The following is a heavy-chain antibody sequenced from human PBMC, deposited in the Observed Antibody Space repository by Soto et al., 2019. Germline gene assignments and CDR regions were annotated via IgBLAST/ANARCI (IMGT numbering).Heavy chain of an antibody. J-gene: IGHJ5*02. CDR3: VRANWFDP. CDR1: GGSFNAYY. CDR2: INHSGTT. V-gene: IGHV4-34*01. Sequence: QVQLQQWGAGLLKPSETLSLSCAVYGGSFNAYYWTWIRQSPGKGLEWIGEINHSGTTKYNPSLKSRVTLSVDTSKSQFSLNLNSVTAADTAVYYCVRANWFDPWGQGTLVTVSS.